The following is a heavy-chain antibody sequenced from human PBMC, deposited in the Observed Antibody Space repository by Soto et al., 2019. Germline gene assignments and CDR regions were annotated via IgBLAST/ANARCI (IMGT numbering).Heavy chain of an antibody. Sequence: PSETLSLTCAVYGGSFSGYYWSWIHQPPGKGLEWIGEINHSGRTNYNPSLKSRFTISVDTSKNQFSLKLSSVTAADTAVYYCARCIAVAGCYFDYCGEGTLVAVS. D-gene: IGHD6-19*01. J-gene: IGHJ4*02. CDR1: GGSFSGYY. CDR2: INHSGRT. CDR3: ARCIAVAGCYFDY. V-gene: IGHV4-34*01.